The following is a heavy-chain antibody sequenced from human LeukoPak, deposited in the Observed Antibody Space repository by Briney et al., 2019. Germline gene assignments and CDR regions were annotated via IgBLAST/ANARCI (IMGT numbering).Heavy chain of an antibody. J-gene: IGHJ4*02. CDR1: GYTFTGYY. Sequence: PAASVKVSCRASGYTFTGYYMHWVRQAPGQGLEWMGWINPRSGGTNSAHRFQGRVTMTTDTSLRTAYMEVTRLTSDDTAVYYCARQDLLLVVAAHFYWGQGTLVTVSS. CDR2: INPRSGGT. V-gene: IGHV1-2*02. CDR3: ARQDLLLVVAAHFY. D-gene: IGHD5-12*01.